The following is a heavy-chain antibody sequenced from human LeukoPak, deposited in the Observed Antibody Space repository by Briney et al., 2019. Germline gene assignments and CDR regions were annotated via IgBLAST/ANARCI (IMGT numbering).Heavy chain of an antibody. CDR2: IYYSGCT. CDR1: GGSISSHY. CDR3: ARTVYSSSSEI. J-gene: IGHJ3*02. V-gene: IGHV4-59*11. Sequence: SETLSLTCTVSGGSISSHYWSWIRQPPGKGLEWIGYIYYSGCTNYNPSLKSRVTISVDTSKNQFSLKLSSVTAADTAVYYYARTVYSSSSEIWGQGTMVTVSS. D-gene: IGHD6-6*01.